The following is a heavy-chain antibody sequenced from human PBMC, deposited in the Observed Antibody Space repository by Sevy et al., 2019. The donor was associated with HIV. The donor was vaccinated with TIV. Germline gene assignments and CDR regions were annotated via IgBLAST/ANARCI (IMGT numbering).Heavy chain of an antibody. V-gene: IGHV3-30*04. D-gene: IGHD6-25*01. CDR1: GFSFSIHS. CDR3: ARDSNVYDSGGSLDS. CDR2: ILHDGSRQ. J-gene: IGHJ4*02. Sequence: GGSLRLSRTASGFSFSIHSMHWVRQAPGKGLEWVSFILHDGSRQDYADSVKGRFIISRDNSKNTVYLEMSGLRPEDTATYYCARDSNVYDSGGSLDSWGQGTLVSVSS.